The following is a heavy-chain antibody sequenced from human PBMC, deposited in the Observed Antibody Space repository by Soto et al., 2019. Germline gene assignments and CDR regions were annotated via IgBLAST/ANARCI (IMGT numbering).Heavy chain of an antibody. CDR3: ARDQVATGGSYDY. V-gene: IGHV1-69*12. D-gene: IGHD5-12*01. CDR1: GGTFSSYA. CDR2: IIPICGTA. J-gene: IGHJ4*02. Sequence: QVQLVQSGAEVKKPGSSVKVSCKASGGTFSSYAISWVRQAPGQGLEWMGGIIPICGTANYAQKFQGRVTITADEPTSTAYMELSSLSSEDTAVYYCARDQVATGGSYDYWGQGTLVTVSA.